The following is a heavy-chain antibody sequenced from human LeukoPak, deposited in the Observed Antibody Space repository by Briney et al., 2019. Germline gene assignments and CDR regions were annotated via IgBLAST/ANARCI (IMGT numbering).Heavy chain of an antibody. V-gene: IGHV3-33*01. CDR2: IWYDGSNK. CDR3: AREYYYDSSGYYYPSFDY. CDR1: GFTFSSYG. J-gene: IGHJ4*02. D-gene: IGHD3-22*01. Sequence: GGSLRLSCAASGFTFSSYGMHWVRQAPGKGLEWVAVIWYDGSNKYYADSVKGRFTISRDNSENTLYLQMNSLRAEDTAVYYCAREYYYDSSGYYYPSFDYWGQGTLVTVSS.